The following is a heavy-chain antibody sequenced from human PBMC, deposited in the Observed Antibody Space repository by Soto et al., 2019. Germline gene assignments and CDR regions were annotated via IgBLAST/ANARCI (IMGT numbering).Heavy chain of an antibody. CDR1: GFTFTNFA. J-gene: IGHJ4*02. CDR2: ISGSGSTA. CDR3: VKGDDSSGNYLFDH. V-gene: IGHV3-23*01. D-gene: IGHD3-22*01. Sequence: GGSLRLSCAASGFTFTNFALTWVRQAPGQGLEWVSTISGSGSTAYYADFVKGRFTISRDNSKNTLYLRKSGLRVEDTAVYYCVKGDDSSGNYLFDHWGQGTLVTVSS.